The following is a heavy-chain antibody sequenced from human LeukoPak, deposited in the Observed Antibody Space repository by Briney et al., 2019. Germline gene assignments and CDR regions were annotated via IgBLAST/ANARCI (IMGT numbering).Heavy chain of an antibody. CDR2: INSDGSST. J-gene: IGHJ6*04. CDR3: ARFDWEYITMTLDV. Sequence: PGGSLRLSCAASGFTFSNYWMHWVRQAPEKGLVWVSRINSDGSSTSYADSVKGRFTISRDNAKNTLYLQMNSLRAEDTAVYYCARFDWEYITMTLDVWGKGTTVTVSS. CDR1: GFTFSNYW. V-gene: IGHV3-74*01. D-gene: IGHD3-22*01.